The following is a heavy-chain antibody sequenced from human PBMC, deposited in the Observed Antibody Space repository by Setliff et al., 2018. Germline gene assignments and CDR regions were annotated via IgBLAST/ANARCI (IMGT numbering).Heavy chain of an antibody. V-gene: IGHV4-34*01. CDR1: GGSFSTYY. CDR3: ARAPVGDRNGLFDS. CDR2: INHSGST. J-gene: IGHJ4*02. D-gene: IGHD6-19*01. Sequence: PSETLSLTCAVYGGSFSTYYWIWIRQPPGKGLEWIGEINHSGSTNYNPSLKSRVTISVDTSKNQFSLKLSSVTADTAVYYCARAPVGDRNGLFDSWGQGTLVTVSS.